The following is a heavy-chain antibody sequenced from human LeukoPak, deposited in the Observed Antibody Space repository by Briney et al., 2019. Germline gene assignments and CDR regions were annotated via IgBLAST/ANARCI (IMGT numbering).Heavy chain of an antibody. J-gene: IGHJ4*02. CDR1: GGSISSSNYF. V-gene: IGHV4-39*01. D-gene: IGHD5-24*01. Sequence: SETLSLTCTVSGGSISSSNYFWGWIRQPPGKGLEWIGSIYYSGSTYSNPSLKSRVTIYVDTSKNQFSLKLSSVIAADTAVYYCASQKDGYSFDYWGQGTLVTVSS. CDR3: ASQKDGYSFDY. CDR2: IYYSGST.